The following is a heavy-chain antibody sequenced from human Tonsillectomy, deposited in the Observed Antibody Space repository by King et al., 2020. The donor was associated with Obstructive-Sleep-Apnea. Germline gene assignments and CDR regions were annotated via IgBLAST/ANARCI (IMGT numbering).Heavy chain of an antibody. D-gene: IGHD2-2*01. J-gene: IGHJ6*02. CDR2: ISYDGSNK. V-gene: IGHV3-30*18. Sequence: VQLVESGGGVVQPGRSLRLSCAASGFTFSSYGMHWVRQAPGKGLEWVAVISYDGSNKYYADSVKGRFTISRDNSKNTLYLQMNSLRAEDTAVYYCANTLVVPAADYYNYGMDVWGQGTTVTVSS. CDR1: GFTFSSYG. CDR3: ANTLVVPAADYYNYGMDV.